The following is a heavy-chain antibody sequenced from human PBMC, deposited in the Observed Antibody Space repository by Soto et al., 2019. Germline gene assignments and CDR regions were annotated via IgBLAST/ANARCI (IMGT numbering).Heavy chain of an antibody. V-gene: IGHV3-23*01. CDR1: GFTFSSYA. Sequence: EVQLLESGGGLVQPGGSLRLSCAASGFTFSSYAMSWVRQAPGKGLEWVSVISGSGGSTYYADSVKGRFTISRDNSENTLYLQMNSLRAVDTAVYYCAKRTVGWYFDLWGRGTLVTVSS. CDR3: AKRTVGWYFDL. CDR2: ISGSGGST. D-gene: IGHD4-17*01. J-gene: IGHJ2*01.